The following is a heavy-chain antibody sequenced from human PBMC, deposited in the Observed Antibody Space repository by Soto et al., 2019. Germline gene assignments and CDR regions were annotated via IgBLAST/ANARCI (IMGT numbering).Heavy chain of an antibody. J-gene: IGHJ5*02. Sequence: SETLSLTCAVYGGSFSGYYWSWIRQPPGKGLEWIGEINHSGSTNYNPSIKSRVTISVDTSKNQFSLKLSSVTAADTAVYYCTRGIVVVVAATGAEGFAPWGQETLVTVS. V-gene: IGHV4-34*01. CDR2: INHSGST. D-gene: IGHD2-15*01. CDR1: GGSFSGYY. CDR3: TRGIVVVVAATGAEGFAP.